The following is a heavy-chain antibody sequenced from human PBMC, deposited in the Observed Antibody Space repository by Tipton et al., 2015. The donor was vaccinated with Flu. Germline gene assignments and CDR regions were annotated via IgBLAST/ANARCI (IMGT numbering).Heavy chain of an antibody. Sequence: QVQLVQSGAEAKNPGASVKVSCKTSGYSFIDYSVHWVRQAPGQGLEWMGQINPNGGGTVYPQKQKFKGRLTVTTDTSTSTAYLELSSLTSADTAVYYCARVGPVYYYGLDVWGQGTTVTVS. CDR1: GYSFIDYS. V-gene: IGHV1-2*06. CDR3: ARVGPVYYYGLDV. CDR2: INPNGGGT. J-gene: IGHJ6*02.